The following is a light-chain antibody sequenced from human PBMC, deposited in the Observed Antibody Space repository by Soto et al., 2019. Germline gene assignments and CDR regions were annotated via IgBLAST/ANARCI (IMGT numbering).Light chain of an antibody. CDR2: DVS. CDR1: SSDVGGYNY. CDR3: SSYTSSSTLLV. J-gene: IGLJ1*01. Sequence: QSALTQPASVSGSPGQSITISCTGTSSDVGGYNYVSWYQQHPGKAPKLMIYDVSNRPSGVSKRFSGSKSGNTASLTISVLQAEDEADYYCSSYTSSSTLLVFGTGTKLTVL. V-gene: IGLV2-14*01.